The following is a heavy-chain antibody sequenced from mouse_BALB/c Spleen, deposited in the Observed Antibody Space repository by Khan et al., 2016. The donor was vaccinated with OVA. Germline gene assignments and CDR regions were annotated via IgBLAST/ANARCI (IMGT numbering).Heavy chain of an antibody. CDR3: VRDYGYSYWFAY. D-gene: IGHD1-1*01. CDR2: INPYNVGT. V-gene: IGHV1S136*01. Sequence: VQLQQSGPELVKPGASVKMSCKASGYTFTTFIMHWVKQKPGQGLEWIGYINPYNVGTKYTEKFKGKATLTSDKSSSTAYMDLSSLTSEDSAVYYCVRDYGYSYWFAYWGQGTLVTVSA. J-gene: IGHJ3*01. CDR1: GYTFTTFI.